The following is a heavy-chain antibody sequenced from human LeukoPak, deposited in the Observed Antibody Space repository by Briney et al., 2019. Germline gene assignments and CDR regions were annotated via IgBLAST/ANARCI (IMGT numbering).Heavy chain of an antibody. D-gene: IGHD3-9*01. CDR2: ISAYNGNT. CDR1: GYTFTSYG. CDR3: ARVDDWLYSFDP. Sequence: ASVKVSCKAPGYTFTSYGISWLRQAPGQGLEWMGWISAYNGNTNYAQKLQGRVTMTTDTSTSTAYMELRSLRSDDTAVYYSARVDDWLYSFDPWGQGTLVTVSS. V-gene: IGHV1-18*01. J-gene: IGHJ5*02.